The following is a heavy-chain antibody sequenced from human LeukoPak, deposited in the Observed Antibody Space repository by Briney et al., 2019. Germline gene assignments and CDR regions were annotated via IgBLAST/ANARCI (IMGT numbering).Heavy chain of an antibody. V-gene: IGHV4-59*01. J-gene: IGHJ4*02. CDR2: IYYSGGT. Sequence: PSETLSLTCTVSGGSISSYYWSWIRQPPGKGLEWIGYIYYSGGTNYNPSLKSRVTISVDTSKNQFSLKLSSVTAADTAVYYCARERDILTGLDYWGQGTLVTVSS. CDR3: ARERDILTGLDY. D-gene: IGHD3-9*01. CDR1: GGSISSYY.